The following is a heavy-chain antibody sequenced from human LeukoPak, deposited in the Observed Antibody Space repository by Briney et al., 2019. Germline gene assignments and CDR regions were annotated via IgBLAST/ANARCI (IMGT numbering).Heavy chain of an antibody. Sequence: ASVKVSCKASGYTFTGYYMHWVRQAPGQGLEWMGRVNPNSGGTNYAQKFQGRVTMTRDTSISTAYMELSRLRSDDTAVYYCARVAVVTATPFDYWGQGTLVTVSS. V-gene: IGHV1-2*06. J-gene: IGHJ4*02. CDR2: VNPNSGGT. CDR3: ARVAVVTATPFDY. D-gene: IGHD2-21*02. CDR1: GYTFTGYY.